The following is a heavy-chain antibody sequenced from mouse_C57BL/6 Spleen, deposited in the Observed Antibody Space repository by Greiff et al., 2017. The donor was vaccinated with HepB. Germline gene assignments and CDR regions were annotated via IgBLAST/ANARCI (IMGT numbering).Heavy chain of an antibody. D-gene: IGHD2-14*01. CDR3: AREGYGLGFDY. Sequence: QVQLQQPGAELVRPGSSVKLSCKASGYTFTSYWMHWVKQRPIQGLEWIGNIDPSDSETHYNQKFKDKATLTVDKSSSTAYMQLSSLTSEDSAVYYCAREGYGLGFDYWGQGTTLTVSS. CDR1: GYTFTSYW. J-gene: IGHJ2*01. V-gene: IGHV1-52*01. CDR2: IDPSDSET.